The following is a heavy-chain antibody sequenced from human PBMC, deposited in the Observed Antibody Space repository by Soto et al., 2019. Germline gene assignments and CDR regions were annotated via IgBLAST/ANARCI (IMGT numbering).Heavy chain of an antibody. CDR1: GHTFTGYF. V-gene: IGHV1-2*02. CDR2: INPTSGGT. D-gene: IGHD2-2*01. Sequence: ASVKVSCKASGHTFTGYFMHWVRQAPGQGLEWMGWINPTSGGTNSAQNFQGRVTMTRDTSISTIYMELSRLRSDDTAVYYCAGRPECIITSCLYYGMDVWGQGXPVTVYS. J-gene: IGHJ6*02. CDR3: AGRPECIITSCLYYGMDV.